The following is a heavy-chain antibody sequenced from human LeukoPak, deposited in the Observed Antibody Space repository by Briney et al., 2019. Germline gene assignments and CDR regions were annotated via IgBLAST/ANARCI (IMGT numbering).Heavy chain of an antibody. CDR3: AKDWNWNYYGSTVY. V-gene: IGHV3-23*01. J-gene: IGHJ4*02. D-gene: IGHD3-10*01. CDR2: VSGSGGTT. CDR1: GLTFSSYA. Sequence: GGSLRLSCAASGLTFSSYAMSWVRQAPGNGLEWVSGVSGSGGTTYYADSVKGRFTIPRDNSKNTLYLQMNGLRAEDTAIYYCAKDWNWNYYGSTVYWGQGTLVTVSS.